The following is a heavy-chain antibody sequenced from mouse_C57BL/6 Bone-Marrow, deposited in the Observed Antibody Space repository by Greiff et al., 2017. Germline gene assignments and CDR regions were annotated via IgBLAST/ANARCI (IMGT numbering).Heavy chain of an antibody. J-gene: IGHJ2*01. D-gene: IGHD2-1*01. CDR3: AFGNYGGILDY. CDR2: IDPSDSET. V-gene: IGHV1-52*01. CDR1: GYTFTSYW. Sequence: VQLQQPGAELVRPGSSVKLSCKASGYTFTSYWMHWVKQRPIQGLEWIGNIDPSDSETHYNQKFKDKATLTVDKSSSTAYMQLSSLTSEDSAVYYCAFGNYGGILDYWGQGTTLTVSS.